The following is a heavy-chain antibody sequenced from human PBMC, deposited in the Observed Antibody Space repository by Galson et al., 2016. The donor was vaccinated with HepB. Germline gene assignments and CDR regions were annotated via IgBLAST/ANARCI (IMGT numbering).Heavy chain of an antibody. Sequence: SLRLSCAVSGIAFSDYALNWVRQAPGKGLEWVSTLGTSAANTHYADFVKGRFTLSRDNSKSTLYLEMTSLTAEDTALYYCVTWVGPHFDHWGQGTAVTVS. CDR3: VTWVGPHFDH. CDR2: LGTSAANT. D-gene: IGHD1-26*01. CDR1: GIAFSDYA. V-gene: IGHV3-23*01. J-gene: IGHJ4*02.